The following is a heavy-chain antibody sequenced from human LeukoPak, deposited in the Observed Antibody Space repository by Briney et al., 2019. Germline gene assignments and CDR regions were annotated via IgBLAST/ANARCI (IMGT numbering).Heavy chain of an antibody. CDR2: ISGGGGGT. J-gene: IGHJ4*02. D-gene: IGHD3-3*01. CDR1: GFTFGTYA. Sequence: GGSLRLSCAASGFTFGTYAMSWVRQAPGKGLEWVSAISGGGGGTYSADSVKGRFTISRDNSKNTLYLQMNSLRAEDTAVYYCAKSIFGVFRGFDYWGQGTLVTVSS. CDR3: AKSIFGVFRGFDY. V-gene: IGHV3-23*01.